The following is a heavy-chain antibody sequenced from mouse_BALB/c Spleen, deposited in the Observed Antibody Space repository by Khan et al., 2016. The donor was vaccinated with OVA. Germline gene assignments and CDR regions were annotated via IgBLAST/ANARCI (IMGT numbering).Heavy chain of an antibody. J-gene: IGHJ2*01. D-gene: IGHD1-1*01. V-gene: IGHV1-20*02. CDR3: ARKNGSDVDY. Sequence: VQLKESGPELVKPGASVKISCKASGYSFTGYFMNWVMQSHGKSLEWIGRINPHIGETFYNQTFKGKATLTVDESSSTVHMELRSLASEDSAVYYCARKNGSDVDYWGQGTTLTVSS. CDR1: GYSFTGYF. CDR2: INPHIGET.